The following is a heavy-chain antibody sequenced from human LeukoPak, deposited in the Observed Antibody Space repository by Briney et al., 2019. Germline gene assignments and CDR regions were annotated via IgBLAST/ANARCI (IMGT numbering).Heavy chain of an antibody. Sequence: GGSLRLSCAASGFTFSGYAMSWVRQAPGKGLEWVSAISGSGGSTYYADSVKGRFTISRDNSKNTLYLQMNSLRAEDTAVYYCAKVVGLRPTYYFDYWGQGTLVTVSS. CDR2: ISGSGGST. CDR3: AKVVGLRPTYYFDY. D-gene: IGHD5-12*01. CDR1: GFTFSGYA. J-gene: IGHJ4*02. V-gene: IGHV3-23*01.